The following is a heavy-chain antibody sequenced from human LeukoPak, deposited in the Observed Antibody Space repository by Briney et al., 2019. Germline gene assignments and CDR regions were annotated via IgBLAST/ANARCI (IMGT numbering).Heavy chain of an antibody. Sequence: SETLSLTCAVYGGSLSGYYWSWIRQPPGKGLEWIGEINHGGSTNYNPSLKSRVTISVDTSKNQFSLKLSSVTAADTAVYYCARRITDVYDFWSGYYTAYFDYWGQGTLVTVSS. V-gene: IGHV4-34*01. D-gene: IGHD3-3*01. J-gene: IGHJ4*02. CDR3: ARRITDVYDFWSGYYTAYFDY. CDR1: GGSLSGYY. CDR2: INHGGST.